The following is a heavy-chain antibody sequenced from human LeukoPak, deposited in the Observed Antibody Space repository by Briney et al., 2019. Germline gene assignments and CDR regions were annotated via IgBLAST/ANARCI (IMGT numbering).Heavy chain of an antibody. CDR1: GYTFTTYG. CDR2: ISAYNGNT. V-gene: IGHV1-18*01. D-gene: IGHD3-22*01. CDR3: ARDVYYYDSSGYFV. Sequence: ASVKVSCKTSGYTFTTYGISWVRQAPGQGLEWMGWISAYNGNTNYAQKFQGRVTMTTDTSTNTAYMELRSLRSDDTAVYYCARDVYYYDSSGYFVWGQGTLVTVSS. J-gene: IGHJ4*02.